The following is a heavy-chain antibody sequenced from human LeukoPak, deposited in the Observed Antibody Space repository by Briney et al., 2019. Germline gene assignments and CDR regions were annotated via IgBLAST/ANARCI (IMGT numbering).Heavy chain of an antibody. CDR2: IYSTGST. V-gene: IGHV4-4*07. D-gene: IGHD6-13*01. CDR3: ARQIASAGTAGFDF. CDR1: GGSISSYY. J-gene: IGHJ4*02. Sequence: SETLSLTWTVSGGSISSYYWSWIRQPAGKGLEWIGRIYSTGSTNYNPSLESRVTMSVDTSKNQFSLRLRSVTAADTAVYYCARQIASAGTAGFDFWGQGALDTVSS.